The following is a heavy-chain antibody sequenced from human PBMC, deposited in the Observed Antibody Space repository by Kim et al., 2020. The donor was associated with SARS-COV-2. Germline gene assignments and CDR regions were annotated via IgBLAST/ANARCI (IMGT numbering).Heavy chain of an antibody. J-gene: IGHJ4*02. Sequence: LKSRVTISVDTSKNQFSLKLSSVTAADTAVYYCARGASITIFGVVNHFDYWSQGTLVTVSS. D-gene: IGHD3-3*01. V-gene: IGHV4-31*02. CDR3: ARGASITIFGVVNHFDY.